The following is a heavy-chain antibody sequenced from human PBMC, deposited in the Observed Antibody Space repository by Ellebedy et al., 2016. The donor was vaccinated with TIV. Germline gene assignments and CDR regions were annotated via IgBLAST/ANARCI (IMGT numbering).Heavy chain of an antibody. Sequence: ASVKVSCKASGYTFTSYYMHWVRQAPGQGLEWMGVINPSGGSTSYAQKFQGRVTMTRDTSTSTVYMELSSLRSEDTAVYYCVREEAAMTRFDYWGQGTLVTVSS. CDR1: GYTFTSYY. V-gene: IGHV1-46*01. J-gene: IGHJ4*02. CDR3: VREEAAMTRFDY. D-gene: IGHD5-18*01. CDR2: INPSGGST.